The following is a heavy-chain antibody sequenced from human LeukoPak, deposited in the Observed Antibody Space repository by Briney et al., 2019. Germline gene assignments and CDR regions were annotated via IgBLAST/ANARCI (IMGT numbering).Heavy chain of an antibody. CDR3: ARDSNYPERGGRFNDVFDS. D-gene: IGHD2-15*01. Sequence: SETLSLTCTVSGGSFRSYYWSWIRQSPGKGLEWIGYIYHSGRTNCDPSLKSRVTISIDTSKNQFSLRLTSVTAAETAVHYCARDSNYPERGGRFNDVFDSWGQGTMVTVSS. CDR1: GGSFRSYY. V-gene: IGHV4-59*01. J-gene: IGHJ3*02. CDR2: IYHSGRT.